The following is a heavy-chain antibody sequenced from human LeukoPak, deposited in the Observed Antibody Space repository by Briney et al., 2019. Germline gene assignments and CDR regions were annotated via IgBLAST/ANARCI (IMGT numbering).Heavy chain of an antibody. V-gene: IGHV3-7*01. CDR3: ARDMRLRFLGVWYYYYGMDV. J-gene: IGHJ6*02. D-gene: IGHD3-3*01. CDR1: GFTFSSFW. Sequence: GGSLRLSCAASGFTFSSFWMSWVRQAPGKGLEWVANIKQDGSEKYYVDSVKGRFTISRDNAKNSLYLQMNSLRDEDTAVYYCARDMRLRFLGVWYYYYGMDVWGQGTTVTVSS. CDR2: IKQDGSEK.